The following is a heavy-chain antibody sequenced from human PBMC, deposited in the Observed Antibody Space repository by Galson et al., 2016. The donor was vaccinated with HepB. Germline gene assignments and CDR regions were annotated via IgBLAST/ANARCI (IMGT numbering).Heavy chain of an antibody. CDR1: GDSVSSKSAA. Sequence: CAISGDSVSSKSAAWSWIRQSPSRGLKWLGRTYYRSKWYNDYAVSVKGRISINPDTSKNQFSLQLNSVTPEDTAVYYCARDRGAYDSGYYLPDAFDVWGQGTMVSVSS. CDR2: TYYRSKWYN. D-gene: IGHD3-22*01. J-gene: IGHJ3*01. V-gene: IGHV6-1*01. CDR3: ARDRGAYDSGYYLPDAFDV.